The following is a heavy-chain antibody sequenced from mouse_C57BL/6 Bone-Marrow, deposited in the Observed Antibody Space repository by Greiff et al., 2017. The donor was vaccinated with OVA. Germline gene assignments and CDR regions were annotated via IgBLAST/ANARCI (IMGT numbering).Heavy chain of an antibody. J-gene: IGHJ4*01. CDR3: ARNYYGTFYAMDY. V-gene: IGHV2-2*01. CDR1: GFSLTSYG. D-gene: IGHD1-1*01. Sequence: VQLVESGPGLVQPSQRLSITCTVSGFSLTSYGVHWVRQSPGKGLEWLGVIWSGGSTDYNAAFISRLSISKDNSKSQVFFKMNSLQADDTAIYYCARNYYGTFYAMDYWGQGTSVTVSS. CDR2: IWSGGST.